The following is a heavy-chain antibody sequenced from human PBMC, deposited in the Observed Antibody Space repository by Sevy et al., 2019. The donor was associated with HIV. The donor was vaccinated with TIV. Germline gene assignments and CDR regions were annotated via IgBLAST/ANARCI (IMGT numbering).Heavy chain of an antibody. CDR1: GFTFSSYA. Sequence: GGSLRLSCAASGFTFSSYAMHWVRQAPGKGLEWVAVISYDGSNKYYADSVKGRFTISRDNSKNTLYLQMNSLRAEDTAVYYCARELATVTKPYFERYYYGMDVWGQGTTVTVSS. V-gene: IGHV3-30-3*01. CDR2: ISYDGSNK. CDR3: ARELATVTKPYFERYYYGMDV. D-gene: IGHD4-4*01. J-gene: IGHJ6*02.